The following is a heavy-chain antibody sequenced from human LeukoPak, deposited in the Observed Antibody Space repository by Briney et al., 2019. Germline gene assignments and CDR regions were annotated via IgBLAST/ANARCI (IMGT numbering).Heavy chain of an antibody. Sequence: PGGSLRLSCAASGFTFSIYAMSWVRQAPGKGLEWVSGITSSGRSTFCADSVKGRFTISRDNSKNTLYLQMNSLRAEDTAIYYCATGYFDWLFDYWGQGALVAVSS. CDR1: GFTFSIYA. CDR3: ATGYFDWLFDY. CDR2: ITSSGRST. J-gene: IGHJ4*02. D-gene: IGHD3-9*01. V-gene: IGHV3-23*01.